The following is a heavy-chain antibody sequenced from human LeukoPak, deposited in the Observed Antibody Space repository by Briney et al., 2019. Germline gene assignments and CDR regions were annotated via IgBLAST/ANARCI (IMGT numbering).Heavy chain of an antibody. CDR3: ARRIIVATIDY. Sequence: PSETLSLTCTVSGGSISSYWWSWIRQAPGKGLEWIGYIYYSGTTNYNPSLKSRLTISMDTSKNQFSLILSSVTAADTAVYYCARRIIVATIDYWGQGTLVSVSS. J-gene: IGHJ4*02. V-gene: IGHV4-59*08. CDR2: IYYSGTT. D-gene: IGHD5-12*01. CDR1: GGSISSYW.